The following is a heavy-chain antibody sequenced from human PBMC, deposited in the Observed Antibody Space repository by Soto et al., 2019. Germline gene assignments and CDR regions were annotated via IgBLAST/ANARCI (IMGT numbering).Heavy chain of an antibody. V-gene: IGHV1-2*04. CDR1: GYTFTGYY. Sequence: ASVKVSCKASGYTFTGYYMHWVRQAPGQGLEWMGWINPNSGGTNYAQKFQGWVTMTRDTPISTAYMELSRLRSDDTAVYYCARGGGGYSENYGMDVWGQGTTVTVSS. J-gene: IGHJ6*02. CDR2: INPNSGGT. CDR3: ARGGGGYSENYGMDV. D-gene: IGHD5-18*01.